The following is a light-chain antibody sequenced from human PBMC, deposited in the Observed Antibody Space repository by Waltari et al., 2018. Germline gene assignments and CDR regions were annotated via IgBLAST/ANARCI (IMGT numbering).Light chain of an antibody. V-gene: IGLV2-14*01. J-gene: IGLJ1*01. Sequence: QSALTQPASVSGSPGQSITISCTGTSSDSGGHKFVSWYQQHPGKAPKPMIYEVSNRPSGVSNRFSGSKSGNMASLTISGLQAEDEADYYCSSYSSSSTYVFGTGTKVTVL. CDR1: SSDSGGHKF. CDR2: EVS. CDR3: SSYSSSSTYV.